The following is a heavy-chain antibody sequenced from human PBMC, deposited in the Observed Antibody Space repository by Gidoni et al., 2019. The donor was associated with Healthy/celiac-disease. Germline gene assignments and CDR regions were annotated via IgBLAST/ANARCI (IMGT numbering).Heavy chain of an antibody. V-gene: IGHV3-23*04. CDR3: AKDPPYYYDSSGYAGDY. CDR1: GFTFSSYT. D-gene: IGHD3-22*01. Sequence: EVQLVESGGGLVQPGGSLRLSCAASGFTFSSYTMSWVRQAPGKGLELVSAISGSGGSTYYADSVKGRFTISRDNSKNTLYLQMNSLRAEDTAVYYCAKDPPYYYDSSGYAGDYWGQGTLVTVSS. CDR2: ISGSGGST. J-gene: IGHJ4*02.